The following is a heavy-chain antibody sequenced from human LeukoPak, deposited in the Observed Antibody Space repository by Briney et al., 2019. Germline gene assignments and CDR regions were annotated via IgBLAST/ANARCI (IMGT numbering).Heavy chain of an antibody. V-gene: IGHV3-53*01. CDR3: AGTIVGKWAIDY. CDR1: GLTVSRNY. D-gene: IGHD3-22*01. Sequence: PGGSLRLSCAASGLTVSRNYMTWVRQAPGKGLEWVSVIYSGGSTYYADSVKGRFTISRDNSKNTLYLQMNSLRAEDTAVYYCAGTIVGKWAIDYWGQGTLVTVSS. CDR2: IYSGGST. J-gene: IGHJ4*02.